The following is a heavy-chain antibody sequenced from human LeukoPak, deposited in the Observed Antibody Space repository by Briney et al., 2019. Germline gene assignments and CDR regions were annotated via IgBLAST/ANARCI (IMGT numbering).Heavy chain of an antibody. V-gene: IGHV3-21*01. CDR2: ISSSSSYI. CDR3: AREELRGVDY. J-gene: IGHJ4*02. CDR1: EFTFSFYG. D-gene: IGHD1-7*01. Sequence: GGSLRLSCSAAEFTFSFYGMNWVRQAPGKGLEWVSSISSSSSYIYYADSVKGRFTISRDNAKNSLYLQMNSLRAEDTAVYYRAREELRGVDYWGQGTLVTVSS.